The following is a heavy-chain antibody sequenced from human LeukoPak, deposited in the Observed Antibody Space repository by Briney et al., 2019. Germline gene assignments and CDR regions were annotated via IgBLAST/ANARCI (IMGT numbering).Heavy chain of an antibody. D-gene: IGHD2-2*01. CDR1: GFTFSSYS. V-gene: IGHV3-48*01. J-gene: IGHJ3*02. CDR3: ASLIVVVPAAPLVGAFDI. Sequence: GGSLRLXCAASGFTFSSYSMNWVRQAPGKGLEWVSYISSSSSTIYYADSVKGRFTISRDNAKNSLYLQMNSLRAEDTAVYYCASLIVVVPAAPLVGAFDIWGQGTMVTVSS. CDR2: ISSSSSTI.